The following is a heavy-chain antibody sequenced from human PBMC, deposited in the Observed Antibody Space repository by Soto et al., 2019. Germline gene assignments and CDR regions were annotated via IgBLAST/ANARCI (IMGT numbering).Heavy chain of an antibody. Sequence: EVQLVESGGGLVKPGGSPRLSCAASGFTFSSYSMNWVRQAPGKGLEWVSSISSSSSHIYYADSVKGRFTISRDNAKNSLYLQMNSLRAEDTAVYYCASPSIWDGDQRGCWGQGTLVTVSS. CDR1: GFTFSSYS. CDR2: ISSSSSHI. D-gene: IGHD4-17*01. CDR3: ASPSIWDGDQRGC. V-gene: IGHV3-21*01. J-gene: IGHJ4*02.